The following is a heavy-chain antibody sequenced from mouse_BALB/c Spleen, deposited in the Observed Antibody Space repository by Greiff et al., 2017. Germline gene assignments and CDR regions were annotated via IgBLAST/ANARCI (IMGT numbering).Heavy chain of an antibody. CDR1: GFTFSSYA. Sequence: EVQVVESGGGLVKPGGSLKLSCAASGFTFSSYAMSWVRQTPEKRLEWVASISSGGSTYYPDSVKGRFTISRDNARNILYLQMSSLRSEDTAMYYTAREGFSGACFAHWGEGTLGTVSA. V-gene: IGHV5-6-5*01. CDR3: AREGFSGACFAH. CDR2: ISSGGST. J-gene: IGHJ3*01.